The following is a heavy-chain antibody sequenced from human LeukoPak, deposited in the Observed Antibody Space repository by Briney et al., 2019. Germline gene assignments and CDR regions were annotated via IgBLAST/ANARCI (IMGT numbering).Heavy chain of an antibody. CDR1: GYTFTGYS. J-gene: IGHJ3*02. V-gene: IGHV1-2*02. CDR2: INPNSGGR. D-gene: IGHD3-22*01. CDR3: ARAEWELLRGAFDI. Sequence: ASVKVSCKASGYTFTGYSIHWVRQAPGQGLEWMGWINPNSGGRNYAQKFQGRVTMTRDTSISTAYMELRSLRSDDTAMYYCARAEWELLRGAFDIWGQGTMVTVSS.